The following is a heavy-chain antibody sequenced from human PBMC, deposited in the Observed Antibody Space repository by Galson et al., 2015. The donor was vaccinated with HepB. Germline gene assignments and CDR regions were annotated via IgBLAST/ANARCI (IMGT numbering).Heavy chain of an antibody. V-gene: IGHV3-21*01. CDR1: GFTFSSYS. Sequence: SLRLSCAASGFTFSSYSMNWVRQAPGKGLEWVSSISSSSSYIYYADSVKGRFTISRDNAKNSLYLQMNSLRAEDTAVYYCARDRGIVVVPAAMDYWGQGTLVTVSS. CDR3: ARDRGIVVVPAAMDY. J-gene: IGHJ4*02. CDR2: ISSSSSYI. D-gene: IGHD2-2*01.